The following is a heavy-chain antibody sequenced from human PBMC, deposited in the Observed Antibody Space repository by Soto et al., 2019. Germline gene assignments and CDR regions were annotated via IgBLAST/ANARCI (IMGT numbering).Heavy chain of an antibody. CDR3: ARGSSNWAYYFDF. CDR2: ITSSGTTV. J-gene: IGHJ4*02. CDR1: GFTFSSYS. D-gene: IGHD6-13*01. Sequence: EVHLVESRGGLVQPGGSLRLSCAASGFTFSSYSLNWVRQAPGKGLEWVSYITSSGTTVYYADSVRGRFTISRDNAKNSLSLQMNSLRDDDTAVYYCARGSSNWAYYFDFWGQGTLVTVSS. V-gene: IGHV3-48*02.